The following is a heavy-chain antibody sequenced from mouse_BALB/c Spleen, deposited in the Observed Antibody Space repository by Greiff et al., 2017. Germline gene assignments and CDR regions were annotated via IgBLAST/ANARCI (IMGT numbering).Heavy chain of an antibody. CDR3: AREGGNYPYYFDY. CDR2: IDPANGNT. Sequence: VQLKESGAELVKPGASVKLSCTASGFNIKDTYMHWVKQRPEQGLEWIGRIDPANGNTKYDPKFQGKATITADTSSNTAYLQLSSLTSEDTAVYYCAREGGNYPYYFDYWGQGTTLTVSS. J-gene: IGHJ2*01. D-gene: IGHD2-1*01. CDR1: GFNIKDTY. V-gene: IGHV14-3*02.